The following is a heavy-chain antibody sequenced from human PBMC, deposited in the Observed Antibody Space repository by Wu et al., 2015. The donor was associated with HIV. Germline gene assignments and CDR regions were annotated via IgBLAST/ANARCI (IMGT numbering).Heavy chain of an antibody. J-gene: IGHJ6*02. CDR1: GGSFSGYY. D-gene: IGHD3-10*01. Sequence: QVQLQQWGAGLLKPSETLSLTCAVYGGSFSGYYWSWIRQSPGQGLEWIGEINRSGSTNYNPSLKSRVTISVDTSKNQFSLKLSSVTAADAAVYYCASDGITYHYGSGTYYRDRGMDVWGQGTTVTVSS. V-gene: IGHV4-34*02. CDR3: ASDGITYHYGSGTYYRDRGMDV. CDR2: INRSGST.